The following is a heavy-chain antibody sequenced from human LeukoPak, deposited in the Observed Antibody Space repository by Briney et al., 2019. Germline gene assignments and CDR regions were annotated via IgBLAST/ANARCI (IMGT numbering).Heavy chain of an antibody. CDR3: ASGLVVGATSNFDY. J-gene: IGHJ4*02. CDR2: IIPIFGTA. Sequence: SVKVSCKASVGTFSSYAISWVRQTPGQGLEWMGGIIPIFGTANYAQKFQGRVTITTDESTSTDYMELSSLRSEDTAVYDCASGLVVGATSNFDYWGQGTLVTVSS. CDR1: VGTFSSYA. D-gene: IGHD1-26*01. V-gene: IGHV1-69*05.